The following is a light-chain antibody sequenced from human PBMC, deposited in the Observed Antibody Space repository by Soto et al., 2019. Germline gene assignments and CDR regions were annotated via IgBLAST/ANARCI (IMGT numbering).Light chain of an antibody. Sequence: EIVLTQSPGTLSLSPGERATLSCRASQSVSSSYLAWYQQKRGQAPRLLLYGASSRATGIPDRLSGSGSGTDFTLTISRLEPEDFAVYFCQHYVPSPETWTFGQGTKV. V-gene: IGKV3-20*01. CDR1: QSVSSSY. CDR3: QHYVPSPETWT. J-gene: IGKJ1*01. CDR2: GAS.